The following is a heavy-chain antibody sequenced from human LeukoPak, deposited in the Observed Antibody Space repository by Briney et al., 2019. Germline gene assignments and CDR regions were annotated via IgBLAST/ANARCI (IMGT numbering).Heavy chain of an antibody. J-gene: IGHJ6*02. CDR1: TDSIISDSYS. D-gene: IGHD1-1*01. CDR2: INYGGTT. Sequence: SETLSLTCTVSTDSIISDSYSWAWIRQSPGKGLEWIGSINYGGTTFYNPALKSRVTFSIATPKRQFSLSLRSVSAADTAVCYCARQPMTGYWNYYFYGMDVWGQGTTVIVSS. V-gene: IGHV4-39*01. CDR3: ARQPMTGYWNYYFYGMDV.